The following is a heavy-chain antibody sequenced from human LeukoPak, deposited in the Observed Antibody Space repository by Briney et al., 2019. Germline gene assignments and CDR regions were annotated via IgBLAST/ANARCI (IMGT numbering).Heavy chain of an antibody. V-gene: IGHV1-24*01. CDR1: GYTLTELS. Sequence: EASVNVSCKVSGYTLTELSMHWVRQAPGKGLEWMGGFDPEDGETIYAQKFQGRVTMTEDTSTDTAYMELSSLRSEDTAVYYCARGSRYYDSSGYSMEDDYWGQGTLVTVSS. D-gene: IGHD3-22*01. CDR2: FDPEDGET. CDR3: ARGSRYYDSSGYSMEDDY. J-gene: IGHJ4*02.